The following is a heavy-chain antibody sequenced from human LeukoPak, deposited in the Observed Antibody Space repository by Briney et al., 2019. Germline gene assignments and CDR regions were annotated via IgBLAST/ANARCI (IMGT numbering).Heavy chain of an antibody. Sequence: PSETLSLTCAVYGGSISSYYWSWIRQPPGKGLEWVSAISGSGGSTYYADSVKGRFTISRDNSKNTLYLQMNSLRAEDTAVYYCAKDLAVYSGSYQRGHSSSPSTCWGQGTLVTVSS. CDR2: ISGSGGST. J-gene: IGHJ4*02. CDR3: AKDLAVYSGSYQRGHSSSPSTC. V-gene: IGHV3-23*01. D-gene: IGHD1-26*01. CDR1: GGSISSYY.